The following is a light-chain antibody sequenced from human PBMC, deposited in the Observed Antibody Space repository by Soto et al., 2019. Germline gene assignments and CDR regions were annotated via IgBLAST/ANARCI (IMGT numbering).Light chain of an antibody. CDR3: MQALQTPIT. V-gene: IGKV2-28*01. CDR2: LGS. J-gene: IGKJ5*01. CDR1: QSLLHSNGYNY. Sequence: DIVMTQSPNSVPVTPGEPASISCRSSQSLLHSNGYNYLDWYLQKPGQSPQLLIYLGSNRASGVPDRFSGSGSGTDFTLKISRVEAEDVGVYYCMQALQTPITFGQGTRLEIK.